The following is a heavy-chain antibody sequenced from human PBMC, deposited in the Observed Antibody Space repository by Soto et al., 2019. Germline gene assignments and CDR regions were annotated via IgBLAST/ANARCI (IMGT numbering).Heavy chain of an antibody. CDR1: GGSISSYY. D-gene: IGHD1-7*01. CDR2: IYYSGST. V-gene: IGHV4-59*08. CDR3: ARHRPLTGTTGYGMDV. J-gene: IGHJ6*02. Sequence: SETLSLTCTVSGGSISSYYWSWIRQPPGKGLEWIGYIYYSGSTNYNPSLKSRVTISVDTSKNQFSLKLSSVTASDTAMYYCARHRPLTGTTGYGMDVWGQGTTVTVSS.